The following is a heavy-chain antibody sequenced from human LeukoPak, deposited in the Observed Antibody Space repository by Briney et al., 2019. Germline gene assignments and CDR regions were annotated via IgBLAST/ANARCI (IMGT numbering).Heavy chain of an antibody. CDR3: ARTKYGSNGPLDAFDI. V-gene: IGHV4-59*01. D-gene: IGHD6-13*01. CDR1: GGSISSYY. J-gene: IGHJ3*02. CDR2: IYNSGST. Sequence: SETLSLTCSVSGGSISSYYWSWIRQPPGKGLEWIGYIYNSGSTNYNPSLKSRVTISVDASKNHFSLKLSSVTAADTAVYYCARTKYGSNGPLDAFDIWGQGTMVTVSS.